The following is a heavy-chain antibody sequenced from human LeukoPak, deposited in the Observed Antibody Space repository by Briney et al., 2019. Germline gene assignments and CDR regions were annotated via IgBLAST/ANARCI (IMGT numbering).Heavy chain of an antibody. CDR3: ARHGGPSDSSGYLYYLDY. Sequence: SETLSLTCTVSGGSISGYYWSWIRQPPGKGLEWIGYIHYSGSTNYNPSLKGRVTISADTAKNQFSLKLNSVTAADTAVYYCARHGGPSDSSGYLYYLDYWGQGTLVTVSS. CDR1: GGSISGYY. J-gene: IGHJ4*02. D-gene: IGHD3-22*01. V-gene: IGHV4-59*08. CDR2: IHYSGST.